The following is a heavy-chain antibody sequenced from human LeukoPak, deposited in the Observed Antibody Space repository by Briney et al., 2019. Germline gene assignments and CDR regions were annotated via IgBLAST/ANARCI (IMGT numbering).Heavy chain of an antibody. V-gene: IGHV4-59*08. Sequence: PSETLSLTCTVSGGSISTYYWSWIRQPPGKGLEWIGYIYYSGNTDYNPSLKSRVTISVDTSKNQVSLKLSSVTAADTAVYYCARRERSGSPFQDWGQGTLVTVSP. J-gene: IGHJ1*01. CDR2: IYYSGNT. D-gene: IGHD2-15*01. CDR1: GGSISTYY. CDR3: ARRERSGSPFQD.